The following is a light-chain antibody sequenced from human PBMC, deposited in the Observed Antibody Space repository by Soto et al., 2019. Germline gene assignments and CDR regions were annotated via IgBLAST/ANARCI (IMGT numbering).Light chain of an antibody. J-gene: IGKJ5*01. CDR1: QTLRGRY. CDR3: QQYSDLPMT. Sequence: DTVLTQSPGTLSLSPGERATLSCRASQTLRGRYLAWYQQKPGQAPRLLIYDTSTRATGIPARFSGSGSGTEFTLTISSLQSEDFAVYYCQQYSDLPMTFGQGTRLEIK. V-gene: IGKV3-20*01. CDR2: DTS.